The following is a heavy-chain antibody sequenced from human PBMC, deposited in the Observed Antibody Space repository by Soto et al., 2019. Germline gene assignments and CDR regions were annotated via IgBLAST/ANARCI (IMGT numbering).Heavy chain of an antibody. V-gene: IGHV4-59*08. CDR1: GGSISSYY. J-gene: IGHJ4*02. D-gene: IGHD3-3*01. CDR3: ARGHYDYWSGYFATIDY. Sequence: SETLSLTCTVSGGSISSYYWSWIRQPPGKGLEWIGYIHYSGSTKYNPSLKSRVTISADTSKNQFSLKLSSVTAADTAVYYCARGHYDYWSGYFATIDYWGQGTQVTVSS. CDR2: IHYSGST.